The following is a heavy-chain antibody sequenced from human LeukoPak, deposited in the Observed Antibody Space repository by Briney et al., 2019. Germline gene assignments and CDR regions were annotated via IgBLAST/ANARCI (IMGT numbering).Heavy chain of an antibody. Sequence: SETLSLTCSVSGASISSHYWSWIRQPPGKGLEWIGYIHYSGSTNCNPSLKSRVTISLDTSKNQFSLKLTSVTAADTAVYYCASFDLGSGYDYVNYWGQGTLVTVSS. J-gene: IGHJ4*02. CDR2: IHYSGST. CDR1: GASISSHY. V-gene: IGHV4-59*11. D-gene: IGHD5-12*01. CDR3: ASFDLGSGYDYVNY.